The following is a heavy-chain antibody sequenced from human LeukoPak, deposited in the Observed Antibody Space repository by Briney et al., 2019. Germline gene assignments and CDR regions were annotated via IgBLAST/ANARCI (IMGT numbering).Heavy chain of an antibody. Sequence: GGSLRLSCAASGFTFSSYSMNWVRQAPGKGLEWVSSISSSSYIYYADSVKGRFTISRDNAKNSLYLQMNSLRAEDTAVYYCARVPFPGSGTRRGNNWFDPWGQGTLVTVSS. CDR1: GFTFSSYS. J-gene: IGHJ5*02. CDR2: ISSSSYI. CDR3: ARVPFPGSGTRRGNNWFDP. D-gene: IGHD3-10*01. V-gene: IGHV3-21*01.